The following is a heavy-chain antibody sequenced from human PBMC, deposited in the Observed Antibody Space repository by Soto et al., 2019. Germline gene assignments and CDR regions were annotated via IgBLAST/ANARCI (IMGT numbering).Heavy chain of an antibody. CDR1: TYSISSGFF. J-gene: IGHJ5*02. D-gene: IGHD1-1*01. CDR2: IFYTGDT. V-gene: IGHV4-38-2*02. CDR3: ARDTNSLDP. Sequence: ASETLSLTXSVSTYSISSGFFWGWIRQPPGKGLEWIGSIFYTGDTYYNPSLKSRVTMSVDTSRNQFSLKLTSLTAADTAVYYCARDTNSLDPWGQGILVTVSS.